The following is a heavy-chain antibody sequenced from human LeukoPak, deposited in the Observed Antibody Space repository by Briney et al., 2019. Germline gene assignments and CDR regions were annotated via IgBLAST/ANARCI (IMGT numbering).Heavy chain of an antibody. V-gene: IGHV1-69*13. CDR1: GGTFSSYA. CDR3: ARDLYGDYFDY. J-gene: IGHJ4*02. Sequence: ASVKVSCKASGGTFSSYAISWVRQAPGQGLEWMGGIIPIFGTANYAQKFQGRVTITADESTSTAYMELSSLRSEDTAVYCCARDLYGDYFDYWGQGTLVTVSS. CDR2: IIPIFGTA. D-gene: IGHD4-17*01.